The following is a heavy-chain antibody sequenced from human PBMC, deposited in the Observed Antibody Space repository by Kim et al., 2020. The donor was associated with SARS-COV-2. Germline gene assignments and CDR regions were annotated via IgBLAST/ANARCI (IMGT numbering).Heavy chain of an antibody. Sequence: SQTLSLTCAISGDSVSSNSAAWNWIRQSPSRGLEWLGRTYYRSKWYNDYAVSVKSRITINPDTSKNQFSLQLNSVTPEDTAVYYCARVNEYSSSGRLSKGMDVWGQGTTVTVSS. V-gene: IGHV6-1*01. J-gene: IGHJ6*02. D-gene: IGHD6-6*01. CDR1: GDSVSSNSAA. CDR2: TYYRSKWYN. CDR3: ARVNEYSSSGRLSKGMDV.